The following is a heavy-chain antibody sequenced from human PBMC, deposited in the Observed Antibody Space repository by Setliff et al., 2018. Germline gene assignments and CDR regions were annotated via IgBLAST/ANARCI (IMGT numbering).Heavy chain of an antibody. J-gene: IGHJ6*03. CDR3: ARGPWKHSAYYYYYYMDV. V-gene: IGHV3-74*01. CDR2: INSDGSST. CDR1: GFTLSSYW. Sequence: PGGSLRLSCAASGFTLSSYWMHWVRQVPGKGLVWVSRINSDGSSTGYADSVKGRFTISRDSAKNTLFLQMNSLRAEDTAVYYCARGPWKHSAYYYYYYMDVWGKGTTVTVSS. D-gene: IGHD1-1*01.